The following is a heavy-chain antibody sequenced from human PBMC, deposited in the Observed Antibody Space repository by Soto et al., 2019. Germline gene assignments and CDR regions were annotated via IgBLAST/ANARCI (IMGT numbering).Heavy chain of an antibody. CDR1: GYTFTSYA. D-gene: IGHD3-22*01. Sequence: GASVKGSCKASGYTFTSYAFSWVRQAPGQGLEWMGWISSYNGKTVYAQSFQGRVTMTTDTSTSTAYMELRSLRSDDTAVYYCSRDLSWFYSRGGWHVNEDNYGLDVWGQGTTVTVSS. CDR3: SRDLSWFYSRGGWHVNEDNYGLDV. V-gene: IGHV1-18*01. CDR2: ISSYNGKT. J-gene: IGHJ6*02.